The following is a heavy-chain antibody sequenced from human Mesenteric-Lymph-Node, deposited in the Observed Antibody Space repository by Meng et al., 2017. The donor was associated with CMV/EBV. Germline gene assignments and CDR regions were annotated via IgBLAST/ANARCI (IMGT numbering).Heavy chain of an antibody. Sequence: GGSLRLSCAASGFTFSSYWMSWVRQAPGKGLEWVSYISSSGSSIHYADSVKGRFTISRDNAKNSLYLRMNSLRTEDTAVYYCARENDSSGYYYGICDYWGQGTLVTVSS. CDR1: GFTFSSYW. J-gene: IGHJ4*02. V-gene: IGHV3-48*04. D-gene: IGHD3-22*01. CDR3: ARENDSSGYYYGICDY. CDR2: ISSSGSSI.